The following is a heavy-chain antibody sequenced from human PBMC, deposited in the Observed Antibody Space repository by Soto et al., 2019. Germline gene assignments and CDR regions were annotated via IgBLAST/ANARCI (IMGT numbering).Heavy chain of an antibody. CDR2: IRSKAYGGTT. CDR3: AYCSGGSCWDAFDI. J-gene: IGHJ3*02. CDR1: GFTFGDYA. D-gene: IGHD2-15*01. V-gene: IGHV3-49*03. Sequence: GGSLRLSCTASGFTFGDYAMSWFRQAPGKGLEWVGFIRSKAYGGTTEYAASVKGRVTMTTDTSTSTAYMELRSLRSDDTAVYYCAYCSGGSCWDAFDIWGQGTMVTVSS.